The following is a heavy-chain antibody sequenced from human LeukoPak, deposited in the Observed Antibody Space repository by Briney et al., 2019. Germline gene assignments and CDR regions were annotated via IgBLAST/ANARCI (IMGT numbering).Heavy chain of an antibody. CDR2: ISGSGSST. CDR1: GFTFDDYA. J-gene: IGHJ3*02. CDR3: AKKDRDGYNFDAFDI. D-gene: IGHD5-24*01. V-gene: IGHV3-23*01. Sequence: GRSLRLSCAASGFTFDDYAISWVRQAPGKGLEWVSAISGSGSSTYYADSVKGRFTISRDNSKNTLYLQMNSLRAEDTAVYYCAKKDRDGYNFDAFDIWGQGTMVTVSS.